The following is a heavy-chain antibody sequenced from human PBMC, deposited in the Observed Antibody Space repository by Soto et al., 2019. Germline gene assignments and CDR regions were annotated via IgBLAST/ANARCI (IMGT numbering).Heavy chain of an antibody. CDR2: IYYSGST. Sequence: SETLSLTCTVSGGCHSSSSYYWGWSRQPPGKGLEWIGSIYYSGSTYYNPSLNSRVTISVATSKNQFSLKLSSVTAADTAVYYCARQITSDDSWRPDYRNVKKYGMD. J-gene: IGHJ6*01. D-gene: IGHD3-3*01. CDR1: GGCHSSSSYY. CDR3: ARQITSDDSWRPDYRNVKKYGMD. V-gene: IGHV4-39*01.